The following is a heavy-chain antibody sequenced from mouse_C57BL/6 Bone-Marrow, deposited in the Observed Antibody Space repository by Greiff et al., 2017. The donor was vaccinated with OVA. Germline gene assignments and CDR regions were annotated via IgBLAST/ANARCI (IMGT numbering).Heavy chain of an antibody. CDR3: ATLRLRRGDYYAMDY. Sequence: EVMLVESGGGLVKPGGSLKLSCAASGFTFSDYGMHWVRQAPEKGLEWVAYISSGSSTIYYADTVKGRFTISRDNAKNTLFLQMTSLRSEDTAMYYCATLRLRRGDYYAMDYGGQGTSVTVSS. CDR2: ISSGSSTI. V-gene: IGHV5-17*01. J-gene: IGHJ4*01. D-gene: IGHD2-4*01. CDR1: GFTFSDYG.